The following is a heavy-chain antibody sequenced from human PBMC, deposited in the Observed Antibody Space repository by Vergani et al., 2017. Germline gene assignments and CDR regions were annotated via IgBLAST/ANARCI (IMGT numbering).Heavy chain of an antibody. J-gene: IGHJ4*03. CDR1: GYTFSNYY. V-gene: IGHV1-46*03. Sequence: QVQVVQSGAEVKKSGASVKVSCKTSGYTFSNYYMHWVRQVPGQGLEWRGIIKPRGGHTNYAQKFQGRVTMTRDTSTSTVYMERSSLRSEDTAIYYCARGDYVILTGYRYWVQGTLVTVSA. D-gene: IGHD3-9*01. CDR2: IKPRGGHT. CDR3: ARGDYVILTGYRY.